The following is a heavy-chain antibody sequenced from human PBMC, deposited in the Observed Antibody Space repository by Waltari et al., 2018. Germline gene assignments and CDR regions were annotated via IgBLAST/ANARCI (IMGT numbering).Heavy chain of an antibody. V-gene: IGHV4-4*07. J-gene: IGHJ5*02. CDR3: TRDSGVFWS. CDR2: VYINGRT. CDR1: DGPIGSYY. D-gene: IGHD3-10*01. Sequence: QVQLQESGPRLVKPSETLSLTCNVSDGPIGSYYWGWIRQPAGKGLEWVGRVYINGRTDYNPSLRGRVTVSLDTSRQKFSLKLTSVTAADTAMYYCTRDSGVFWSWSQGTLVTVSS.